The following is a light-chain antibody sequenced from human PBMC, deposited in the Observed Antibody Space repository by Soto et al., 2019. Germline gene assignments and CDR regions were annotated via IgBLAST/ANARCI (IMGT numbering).Light chain of an antibody. CDR1: SSDVGRYNL. V-gene: IGLV2-23*01. Sequence: QSALTQPSSVSGSPGQSITISCTKTSSDVGRYNLVSWYQQHPGKAPKLMIYEGSKRTSGVSTRFSGSKSGNTASLTISGLQAEDEADYYCCSYAGSSTPSFYGLGTGTKRTV. CDR3: CSYAGSSTPSFYG. J-gene: IGLJ1*01. CDR2: EGS.